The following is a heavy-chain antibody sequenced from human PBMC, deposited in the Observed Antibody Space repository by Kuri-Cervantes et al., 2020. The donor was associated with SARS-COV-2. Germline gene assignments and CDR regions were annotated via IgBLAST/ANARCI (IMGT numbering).Heavy chain of an antibody. CDR2: INPRSGGT. CDR1: GYTFTSYG. Sequence: ASVKVSCKASGYTFTSYGISWVRQAPGQGLEWMGWINPRSGGTKSAQKFQGRVTMTRDTSITTAYLELSSLRSEDTAVYYCARGCDYVDWYFDLWGRGTLVTVSS. V-gene: IGHV1-2*02. D-gene: IGHD4-17*01. J-gene: IGHJ2*01. CDR3: ARGCDYVDWYFDL.